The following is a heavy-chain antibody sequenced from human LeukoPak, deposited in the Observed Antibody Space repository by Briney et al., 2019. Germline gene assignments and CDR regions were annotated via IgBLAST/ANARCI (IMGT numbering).Heavy chain of an antibody. J-gene: IGHJ4*02. CDR3: ARASELWFGELLFDY. CDR2: INAGNGNT. V-gene: IGHV1-3*01. CDR1: GYTFTSYA. D-gene: IGHD3-10*01. Sequence: ASVKVSCKASGYTFTSYAMHWVRQAPGQRLEWMGWINAGNGNTKYSQKFQGRVTITRDTSASTAYMELSSLRSEDTAVYYCARASELWFGELLFDYWGQGTPVTVSS.